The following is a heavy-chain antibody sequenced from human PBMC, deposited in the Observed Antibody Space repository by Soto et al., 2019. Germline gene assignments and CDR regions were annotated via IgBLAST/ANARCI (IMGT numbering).Heavy chain of an antibody. CDR1: GDSISTYY. CDR2: IYYTGST. V-gene: IGHV4-59*01. Sequence: SDTLSLTCTVSGDSISTYYWSWIRQPPGKGLEYIGFIYYTGSTNYNPSLKSRVTISVDTSKNHFSLKLTSVTAADTAVYYCARGVVPAAIVLDYWGQGTLVTVSS. D-gene: IGHD2-2*01. J-gene: IGHJ4*02. CDR3: ARGVVPAAIVLDY.